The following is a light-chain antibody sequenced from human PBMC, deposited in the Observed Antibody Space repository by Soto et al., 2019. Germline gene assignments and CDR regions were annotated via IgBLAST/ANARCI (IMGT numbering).Light chain of an antibody. J-gene: IGKJ1*01. CDR1: QSVSSF. Sequence: VLTQSPATLSLSPGERATLSCRASQSVSSFLAWYQQKPGQAPRLLIYDASNRATGIPARFSGSGSGTDFSLTISSLEPEDSATYYCQQGYSTPWTFGQGTKVEIK. CDR2: DAS. V-gene: IGKV3-11*01. CDR3: QQGYSTPWT.